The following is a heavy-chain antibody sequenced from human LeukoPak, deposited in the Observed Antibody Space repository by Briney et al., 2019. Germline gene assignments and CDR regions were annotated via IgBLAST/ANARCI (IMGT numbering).Heavy chain of an antibody. CDR3: ASHQLLERRIDY. V-gene: IGHV3-21*01. CDR1: GFTFSSYS. Sequence: GGSLRLSCAASGFTFSSYSMNWVRQAPGKGLEWVSSISSSSSYIYYADSVKGRFTIPRDNAKNSLYLQMNSLRAEDTAVYYCASHQLLERRIDYWGQGTLVTVSS. CDR2: ISSSSSYI. J-gene: IGHJ4*02. D-gene: IGHD2-2*01.